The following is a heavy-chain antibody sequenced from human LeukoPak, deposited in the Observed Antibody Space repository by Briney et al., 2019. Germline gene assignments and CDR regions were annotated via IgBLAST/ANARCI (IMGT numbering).Heavy chain of an antibody. D-gene: IGHD1-14*01. CDR2: ISSSGSTM. V-gene: IGHV3-48*03. CDR1: GFTFSSYE. J-gene: IGHJ6*03. Sequence: LTGGSLRLSCAASGFTFSSYEMNWVRQAPGKGLEWVSYISSSGSTMYYADSVKGRFTISRDNAKNSLSLQMNSLRAEDTAVYYCARSPAGANYYLDVWGKGTTVTISS. CDR3: ARSPAGANYYLDV.